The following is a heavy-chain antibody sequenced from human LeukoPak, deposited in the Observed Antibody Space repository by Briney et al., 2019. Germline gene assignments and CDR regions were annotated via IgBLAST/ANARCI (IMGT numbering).Heavy chain of an antibody. CDR3: ARHAGYCSSTSCYVNYYYMDV. CDR2: IYYSGST. V-gene: IGHV4-59*08. CDR1: GGSISSYY. J-gene: IGHJ6*03. Sequence: TSETLSLTCTVSGGSISSYYWSWIRQPPGKGLEWIGYIYYSGSTNYNPSLKSRVTISVDTSKNQFSLKLSSVTAADTAVYYCARHAGYCSSTSCYVNYYYMDVWGKGTTVTVSS. D-gene: IGHD2-2*01.